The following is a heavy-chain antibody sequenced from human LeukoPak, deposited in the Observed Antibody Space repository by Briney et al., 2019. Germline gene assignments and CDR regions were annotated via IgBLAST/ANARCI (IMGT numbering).Heavy chain of an antibody. CDR2: ITSSSTYI. V-gene: IGHV3-21*01. Sequence: PGGSLRLSCAASAFTFSNYNMNWVRQAPGKGLEWVSSITSSSTYIYYADSVKGRFTISRDNSKNTLYLQMNSLRAEDTAVYYCAKYSGYDYGALYYYYYYMDVWGKGTTVTISS. CDR1: AFTFSNYN. CDR3: AKYSGYDYGALYYYYYYMDV. J-gene: IGHJ6*03. D-gene: IGHD5-12*01.